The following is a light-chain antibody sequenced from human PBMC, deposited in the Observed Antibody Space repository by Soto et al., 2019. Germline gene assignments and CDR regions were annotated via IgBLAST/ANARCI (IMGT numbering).Light chain of an antibody. Sequence: QLVLTQSPSASASLGASVRLTCTLSSGHSSYAIAWHQKQPGKSPRYLMDLKNDGSHTKGDGIPDRFSGSSSGAERSLIISSLQSEDEADYYCQTWGTGVQVFGGGTKLTVL. CDR3: QTWGTGVQV. CDR2: LKNDGSH. CDR1: SGHSSYA. J-gene: IGLJ2*01. V-gene: IGLV4-69*01.